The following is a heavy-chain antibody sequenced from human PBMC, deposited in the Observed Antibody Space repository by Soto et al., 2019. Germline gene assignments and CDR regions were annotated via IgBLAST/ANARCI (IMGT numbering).Heavy chain of an antibody. D-gene: IGHD4-17*01. CDR2: IYWDDSK. CDR3: AHKGYGDYPLDY. CDR1: GFSLSTSGVG. Sequence: QITLKESGPTLVKPTQTLALTCTFSGFSLSTSGVGVGWIRQPPGKALEWLAVIYWDDSKHYGPSLESRLTNTKDTSKNQVVLTMTNMDPVDTATYYCAHKGYGDYPLDYWGQGTLVTVSS. V-gene: IGHV2-5*05. J-gene: IGHJ4*02.